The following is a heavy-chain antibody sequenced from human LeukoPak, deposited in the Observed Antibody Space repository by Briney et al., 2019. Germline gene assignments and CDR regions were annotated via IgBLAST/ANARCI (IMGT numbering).Heavy chain of an antibody. J-gene: IGHJ4*02. Sequence: GGSLRLSCAASGFTFSTYSMNWLRLAPGKGLEWVSSISPDSNYKYYVDSVKGRFTISRDNAKNSLYLQMNSLRAEDTAVYYCARDQAAAGTMGFDYWGQGTLVTVSS. CDR1: GFTFSTYS. D-gene: IGHD6-13*01. CDR3: ARDQAAAGTMGFDY. V-gene: IGHV3-21*01. CDR2: ISPDSNYK.